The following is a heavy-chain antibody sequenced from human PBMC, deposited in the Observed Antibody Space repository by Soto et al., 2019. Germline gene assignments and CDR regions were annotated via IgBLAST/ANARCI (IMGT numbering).Heavy chain of an antibody. V-gene: IGHV4-34*01. CDR3: ARGRESALRYFDWPAYYFDY. J-gene: IGHJ4*02. CDR1: GGSFSGYY. Sequence: SETLSLTCAVYGGSFSGYYWSWIRQPPGKGLEWIGEINHSGSTNYNPSLKSRVTISVDTSKNQFSLKLSSVTAADTAVYYCARGRESALRYFDWPAYYFDYWGQGTLVTVSS. CDR2: INHSGST. D-gene: IGHD3-9*01.